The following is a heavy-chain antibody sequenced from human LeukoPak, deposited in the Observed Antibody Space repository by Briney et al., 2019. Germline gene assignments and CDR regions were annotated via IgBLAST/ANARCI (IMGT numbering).Heavy chain of an antibody. Sequence: SETLSLTCTVSGGSISNYYWNWIRQPPGKGLEWIGYIYYSGNTNYSPSLKSRVTISVDTSENQFSLKLTSVTAADTAVYYCARQGFITMIVVPKEDYWGQGTLVTVSS. CDR3: ARQGFITMIVVPKEDY. CDR2: IYYSGNT. CDR1: GGSISNYY. J-gene: IGHJ4*02. D-gene: IGHD3-22*01. V-gene: IGHV4-59*01.